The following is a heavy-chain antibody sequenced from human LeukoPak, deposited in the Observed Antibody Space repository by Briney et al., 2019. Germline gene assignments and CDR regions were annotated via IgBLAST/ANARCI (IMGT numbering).Heavy chain of an antibody. Sequence: PSETLSLTCTVSGGSISSYYWSWIRQPPGKGLEWIGYIYYSGSTNYNPSLKSRVTISVDTSKNQFSLKLSSVTAADTAVYYCARSTPGGSSDYWGQGTPVTVSS. V-gene: IGHV4-59*08. CDR2: IYYSGST. J-gene: IGHJ4*02. CDR1: GGSISSYY. CDR3: ARSTPGGSSDY. D-gene: IGHD2-15*01.